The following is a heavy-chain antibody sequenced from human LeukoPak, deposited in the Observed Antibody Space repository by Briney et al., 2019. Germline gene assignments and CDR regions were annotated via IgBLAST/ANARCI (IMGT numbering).Heavy chain of an antibody. CDR3: ARLIVGATRYYYGMDV. Sequence: SETLSLTCTVSGGSISSYYRSWLRQPAGKGLEWLGRIYTSGSTNYNPSLKSRVTMSVDTSKNQFSLKLSSVTAADTAVYYCARLIVGATRYYYGMDVWGQGTTVTVSS. CDR1: GGSISSYY. D-gene: IGHD1-26*01. J-gene: IGHJ6*02. CDR2: IYTSGST. V-gene: IGHV4-4*07.